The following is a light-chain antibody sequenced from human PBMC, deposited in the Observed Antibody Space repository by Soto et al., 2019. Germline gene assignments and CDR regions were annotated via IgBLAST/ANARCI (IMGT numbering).Light chain of an antibody. J-gene: IGKJ1*01. CDR3: QNYNSAPWT. CDR2: AAS. V-gene: IGKV1-27*01. Sequence: DIQMTQSPSSLSASVRDRVAFTCRANQDIGNYLAWYQQKPGKVPKLLIYAASTLQSGVPSRFSGSGSGTDFTLTISSLQPEDVATYYCQNYNSAPWTFGQGTKVENK. CDR1: QDIGNY.